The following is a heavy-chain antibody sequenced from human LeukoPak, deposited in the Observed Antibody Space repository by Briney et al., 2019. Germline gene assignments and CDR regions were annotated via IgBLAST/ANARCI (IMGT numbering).Heavy chain of an antibody. CDR1: SGSISSYY. CDR2: IYYSGST. V-gene: IGHV4-59*01. CDR3: ARVTAELELWFGELSNHYFDY. Sequence: SETLSLTCTVSSGSISSYYWSWIRQPPGKGLEWIAYIYYSGSTNYNPSLKSRVTISVDTSKNQFSLKLSSVTAADTAVYYCARVTAELELWFGELSNHYFDYWGQGTLVTVSS. D-gene: IGHD3-10*01. J-gene: IGHJ4*02.